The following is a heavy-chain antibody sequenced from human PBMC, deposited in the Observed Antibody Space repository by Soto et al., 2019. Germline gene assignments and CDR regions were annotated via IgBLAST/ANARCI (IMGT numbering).Heavy chain of an antibody. CDR2: ISSSSSYI. CDR1: GFTFSSSS. CDR3: VVIILTPVYFDY. Sequence: GGSLRLSCAASGFTFSSSSMNWVRQAPGKGLEWVSSISSSSSYIYYADSVKGRFTISRDNAKNSLYLQMNSLRAEDTAVYYCVVIILTPVYFDYWGQGTLVTVSS. D-gene: IGHD3-9*01. V-gene: IGHV3-21*01. J-gene: IGHJ4*02.